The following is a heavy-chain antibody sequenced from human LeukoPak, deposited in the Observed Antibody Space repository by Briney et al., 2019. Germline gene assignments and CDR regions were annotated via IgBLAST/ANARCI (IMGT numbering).Heavy chain of an antibody. J-gene: IGHJ2*01. V-gene: IGHV3-48*03. CDR1: GFTFRSYE. Sequence: GGSLRLSCAASGFTFRSYEMNWVRQAPGKGLECVSYISSSGSTIYYADSVKGRFTISRDNAKNSLYLQMNSLRAEDTAVYYCARDFNYYDSSGYPHWYFDLWGRGTLVTVSS. D-gene: IGHD3-22*01. CDR2: ISSSGSTI. CDR3: ARDFNYYDSSGYPHWYFDL.